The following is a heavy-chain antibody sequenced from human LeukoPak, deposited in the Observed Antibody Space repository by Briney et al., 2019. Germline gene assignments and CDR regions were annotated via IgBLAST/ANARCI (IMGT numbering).Heavy chain of an antibody. D-gene: IGHD3-10*01. Sequence: GESLMISCKGSGYSFANYWIGWVRQTPGKGLEYMALIYPGDSDTRYNPSFQGQVTISADKSISTAYLQWSSLKASDTAMYYCVRLASGRALIYFEFWGQGTLVTVSS. CDR3: VRLASGRALIYFEF. J-gene: IGHJ4*02. CDR2: IYPGDSDT. V-gene: IGHV5-51*01. CDR1: GYSFANYW.